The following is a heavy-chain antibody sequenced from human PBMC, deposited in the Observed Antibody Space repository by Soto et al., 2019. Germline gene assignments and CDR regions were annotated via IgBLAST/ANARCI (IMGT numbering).Heavy chain of an antibody. V-gene: IGHV1-8*01. CDR1: GYTFTSYD. CDR2: MNPNSGNT. J-gene: IGHJ4*02. CDR3: ARAQRITGTTSGY. D-gene: IGHD1-7*01. Sequence: ASVNVSCKASGYTFTSYDINWVRQATGQGLEWMGWMNPNSGNTGYAQKFQGRVTMTRNTSISTAYMELSSLRSEDTAVYYCARAQRITGTTSGYWGQGTLVTVSS.